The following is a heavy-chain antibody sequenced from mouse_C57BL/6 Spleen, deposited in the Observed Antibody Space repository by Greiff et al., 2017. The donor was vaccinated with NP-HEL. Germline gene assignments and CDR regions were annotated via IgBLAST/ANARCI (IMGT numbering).Heavy chain of an antibody. J-gene: IGHJ1*03. CDR1: GYTFTSYW. CDR2: IYPGSGST. D-gene: IGHD2-3*01. CDR3: ARQDGYYPYWYFDV. V-gene: IGHV1-55*01. Sequence: QVQLQPGAELVKPGASVKMSCKASGYTFTSYWITWVKQRPGQGLEWIGDIYPGSGSTNYNEKFKSKATLTVDTSSSTAYMQLSSLTSEDSEVYYCARQDGYYPYWYFDVWGTGTTVTVSS.